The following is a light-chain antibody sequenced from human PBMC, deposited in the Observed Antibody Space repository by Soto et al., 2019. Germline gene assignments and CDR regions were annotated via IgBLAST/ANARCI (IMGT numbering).Light chain of an antibody. CDR2: DTS. V-gene: IGKV3-15*01. J-gene: IGKJ4*01. CDR1: QGIGGT. Sequence: VVTQSPATLSVSPGDGVTLSCRADQGIGGTLAWYQQDPGQTPRLLIYDTSTRAAGVSARFSGSMSALDFTITVYCLASENFATDYCQPYNNCPRIVGG. CDR3: QPYNNCPRI.